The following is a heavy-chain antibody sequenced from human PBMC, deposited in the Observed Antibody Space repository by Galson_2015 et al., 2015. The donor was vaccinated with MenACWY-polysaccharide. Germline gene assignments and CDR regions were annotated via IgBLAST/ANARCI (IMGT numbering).Heavy chain of an antibody. CDR3: ARVLKGLVGATPDY. D-gene: IGHD1-26*01. V-gene: IGHV3-48*02. CDR1: GFTFSSYS. CDR2: ISSGGTI. Sequence: LRLSCAASGFTFSSYSMNWVRQAPGEGLEGVSYISSGGTIYYADSVKGRFTLSSDNAKNSLSLQMNSLSDDDTAVYYCARVLKGLVGATPDYWGQGTLVTVSS. J-gene: IGHJ4*02.